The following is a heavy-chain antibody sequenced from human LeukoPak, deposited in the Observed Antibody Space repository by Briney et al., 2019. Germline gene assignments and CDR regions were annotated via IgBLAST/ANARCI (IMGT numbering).Heavy chain of an antibody. CDR2: IYYSGST. D-gene: IGHD4-17*01. CDR1: GGSVRSGNYF. V-gene: IGHV4-61*01. CDR3: AREFALTTATAHYFDY. J-gene: IGHJ4*02. Sequence: SETLSLTCTVSGGSVRSGNYFWSWIRQPPGKALEWIGHIYYSGSTKYNPSLKSRVTISVDTSKNQFSLKLSSLTAADTAVYYCAREFALTTATAHYFDYWGRGTLVTVSS.